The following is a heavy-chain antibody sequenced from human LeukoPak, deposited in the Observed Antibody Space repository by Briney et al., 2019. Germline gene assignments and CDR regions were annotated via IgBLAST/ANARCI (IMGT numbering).Heavy chain of an antibody. CDR3: ATAGNYRFDY. V-gene: IGHV3-7*01. Sequence: PGGSLRLSCAASGFTFSSYWMSWVRQAPGKGLEWVANINQDGSEKYYVDSVKGRFTISRDNAKYSLYLQMDSLRADDTAVYYCATAGNYRFDYWGQGTLVTVSS. CDR2: INQDGSEK. CDR1: GFTFSSYW. J-gene: IGHJ4*02. D-gene: IGHD1-7*01.